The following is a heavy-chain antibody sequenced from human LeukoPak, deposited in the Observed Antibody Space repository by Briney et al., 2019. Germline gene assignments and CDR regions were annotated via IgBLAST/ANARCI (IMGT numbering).Heavy chain of an antibody. CDR3: ARSEYYYDGSGAIDY. J-gene: IGHJ4*02. CDR2: INWNGGST. CDR1: GFTFEDYG. V-gene: IGHV3-20*04. D-gene: IGHD3-22*01. Sequence: GGSLRLSCAASGFTFEDYGMSWVRQAPGKGLEWVSHINWNGGSTGYADSVKGRFTISRDNAKNSLYLQMNSLRAEDTALYYCARSEYYYDGSGAIDYWGQGTLVTVSS.